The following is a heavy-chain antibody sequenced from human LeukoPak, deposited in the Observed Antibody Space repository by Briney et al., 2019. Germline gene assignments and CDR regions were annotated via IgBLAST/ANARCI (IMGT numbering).Heavy chain of an antibody. CDR2: IYYVGTT. Sequence: PSETLSLTCTVSGGSISSYYWSWIRQPPGKGLEWVGTIYYVGTTYYNPSLKSRVTISVDTSKNQFSLKLSSVAAADTAVYYCAREGDYYDSSGYIDNWGQGTLVTVSS. CDR1: GGSISSYY. J-gene: IGHJ4*02. V-gene: IGHV4-59*12. CDR3: AREGDYYDSSGYIDN. D-gene: IGHD3-22*01.